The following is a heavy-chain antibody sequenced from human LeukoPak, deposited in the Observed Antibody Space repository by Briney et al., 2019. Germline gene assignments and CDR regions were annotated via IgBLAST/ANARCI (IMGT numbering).Heavy chain of an antibody. CDR3: AREQYSSSTMDY. Sequence: GGSLRLSCAASGFTFSDYSMNWLRQAPGKGLEWLSYITSSGGTTYYADSLRGRFTISRDNSKNTLYLQMNSLRAEDTAVYYCAREQYSSSTMDYWGQGTLVTVSS. J-gene: IGHJ4*02. CDR2: ITSSGGTT. CDR1: GFTFSDYS. D-gene: IGHD6-6*01. V-gene: IGHV3-48*01.